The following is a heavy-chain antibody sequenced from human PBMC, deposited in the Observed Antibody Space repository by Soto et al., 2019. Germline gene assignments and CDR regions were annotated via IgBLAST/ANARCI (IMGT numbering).Heavy chain of an antibody. Sequence: PVESLKISCKGSGDIFTSYWIGCFLQMPVKVLEWMGIIYPDDSDTRYSPPFQGQVTISADKSISTAYLQWSSLKASDTAMYYCARHGIAARQLYYYGMDVWGQGTTVTVSS. D-gene: IGHD6-6*01. CDR3: ARHGIAARQLYYYGMDV. CDR2: IYPDDSDT. CDR1: GDIFTSYW. J-gene: IGHJ6*02. V-gene: IGHV5-51*01.